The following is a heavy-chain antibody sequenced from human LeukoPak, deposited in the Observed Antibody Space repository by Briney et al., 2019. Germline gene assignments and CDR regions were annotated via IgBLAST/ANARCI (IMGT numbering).Heavy chain of an antibody. D-gene: IGHD1-7*01. CDR1: GFTFDTYF. J-gene: IGHJ4*02. Sequence: PGGSLRLSCSASGFTFDTYFMHWVRQAPGKGLESVSAISAYGGDTYYADSVKGRFTISRDNSQHTLYLQMSSLRAEDTAVYYCARRGNFLDYWGQGTLVTVSS. V-gene: IGHV3-64D*06. CDR2: ISAYGGDT. CDR3: ARRGNFLDY.